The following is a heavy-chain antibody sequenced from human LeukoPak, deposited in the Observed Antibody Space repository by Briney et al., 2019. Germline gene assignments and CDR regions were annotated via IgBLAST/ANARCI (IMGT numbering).Heavy chain of an antibody. CDR2: IYYRWCT. V-gene: IGHV4-39*07. CDR1: GCSISSSSYY. J-gene: IGHJ4*02. Sequence: SETLSLTCTFSGCSISSSSYYWVWIRHPPGKGLEGIGSIYYRWCTYYNPSLKSRVTISVNTSKHHFSLKLSSVTAADTAAYYCARDRALSYDYVWGRYRRLFDYWGQGTLVTVSS. CDR3: ARDRALSYDYVWGRYRRLFDY. D-gene: IGHD3-16*01.